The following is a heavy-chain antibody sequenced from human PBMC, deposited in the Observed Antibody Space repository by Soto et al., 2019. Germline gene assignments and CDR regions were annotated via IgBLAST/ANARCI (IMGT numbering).Heavy chain of an antibody. V-gene: IGHV3-74*01. D-gene: IGHD1-26*01. J-gene: IGHJ2*01. CDR2: INSDGSST. CDR1: GFTFSSYW. Sequence: EVQLVESGGGLVQPGGSLRLSCAASGFTFSSYWMHWVRQAPGKGLVWVSRINSDGSSTRYADSVKGRFTISRDNAKNTLYLKMHSLRAEDTAVYYCARGGSLNWYFDLWGRGTLVTVSS. CDR3: ARGGSLNWYFDL.